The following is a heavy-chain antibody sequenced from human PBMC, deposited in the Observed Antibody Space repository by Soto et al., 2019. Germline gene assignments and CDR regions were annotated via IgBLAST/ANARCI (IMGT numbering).Heavy chain of an antibody. J-gene: IGHJ5*02. CDR3: ARDQAGIAVADNWFDP. CDR2: IIPILGIA. Sequence: GASVKVSCKASGGTFSSYTISWVRQAPGQGLEWMGRIIPILGIANYAQKFQGRVTITADKSTSTAYMELSSLRSEDTAVYYCARDQAGIAVADNWFDPWGQGTLVTVSS. V-gene: IGHV1-69*04. D-gene: IGHD6-19*01. CDR1: GGTFSSYT.